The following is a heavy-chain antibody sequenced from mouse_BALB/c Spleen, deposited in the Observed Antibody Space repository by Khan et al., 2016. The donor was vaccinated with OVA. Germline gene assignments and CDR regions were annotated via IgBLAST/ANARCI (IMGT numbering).Heavy chain of an antibody. V-gene: IGHV1-18*01. CDR2: INPKNGGT. CDR1: GYTFPEYT. J-gene: IGHJ4*01. Sequence: EVQLQESGPELVKPGASVKISCKTSGYTFPEYTVHWVKQSLGKSLDWIGVINPKNGGTAYNQKFKGKATLTVDKSSRTAYMEFRSLTSDDSAVDYCARDAGRYWGQGTSVTVAS. D-gene: IGHD3-3*01. CDR3: ARDAGRY.